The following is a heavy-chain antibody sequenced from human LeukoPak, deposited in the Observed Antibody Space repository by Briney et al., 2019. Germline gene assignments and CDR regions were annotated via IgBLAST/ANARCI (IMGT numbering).Heavy chain of an antibody. V-gene: IGHV3-30*02. CDR1: GFAFNDYG. Sequence: GGSLRLSCAASGFAFNDYGMNWVRQAPGKGLDWAAFIRYDGSDKYYADSVKGRFTISRDNSRNTLYLQMNSLRGEDTAVYYCTKDVSQLLLDAFDIWGQGTMVTVSS. D-gene: IGHD2-2*01. J-gene: IGHJ3*02. CDR2: IRYDGSDK. CDR3: TKDVSQLLLDAFDI.